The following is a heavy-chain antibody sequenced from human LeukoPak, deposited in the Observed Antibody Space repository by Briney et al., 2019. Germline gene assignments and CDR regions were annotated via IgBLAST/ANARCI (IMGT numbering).Heavy chain of an antibody. CDR3: ARDSSSSFDY. D-gene: IGHD6-6*01. Sequence: GGSLRLSCAASGFTFSSYWMHWVRQAPGKRLVWVSRINTDGSSTSYADSVKGRFTISRDNAKNTLYLQLNSLRAEDTAVYYCARDSSSSFDYWGQGTLVTVSS. CDR1: GFTFSSYW. J-gene: IGHJ4*02. CDR2: INTDGSST. V-gene: IGHV3-74*01.